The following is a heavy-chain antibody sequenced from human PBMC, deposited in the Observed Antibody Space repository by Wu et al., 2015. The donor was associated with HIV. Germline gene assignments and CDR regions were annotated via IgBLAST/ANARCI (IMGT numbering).Heavy chain of an antibody. V-gene: IGHV1-46*01. J-gene: IGHJ4*02. CDR3: ARVPLGLLGGEYYFDY. Sequence: QVQLVQSGAEVKKPGASVKVSCKASGYTFTSYYMHWVRQAPGQGLEWMGIINPSGGSTSYAQKFQGRVTMTRDTSTSTVYMELSSLRSEDTAVYYCARVPLGLLGGEYYFDYWGQGTLVTVS. CDR1: GYTFTSYY. D-gene: IGHD2-15*01. CDR2: INPSGGST.